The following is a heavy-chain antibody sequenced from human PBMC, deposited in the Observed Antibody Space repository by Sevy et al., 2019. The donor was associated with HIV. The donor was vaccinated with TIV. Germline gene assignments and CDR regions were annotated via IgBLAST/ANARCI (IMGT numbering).Heavy chain of an antibody. CDR2: ISYDGNNK. Sequence: GGSLRLSCAASGFTFTTYGMHWVRQAPGKGLEWVAVISYDGNNKYYADSVKGRFTISRDNSKNTLYVQMNSLRVEDTAVYYCAREAIGGTHYNVHGMDVWGQGTTVTVSS. J-gene: IGHJ6*02. CDR3: AREAIGGTHYNVHGMDV. CDR1: GFTFTTYG. D-gene: IGHD3-10*02. V-gene: IGHV3-30*03.